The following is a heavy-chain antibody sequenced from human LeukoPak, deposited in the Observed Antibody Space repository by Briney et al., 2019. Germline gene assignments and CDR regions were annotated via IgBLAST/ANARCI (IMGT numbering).Heavy chain of an antibody. V-gene: IGHV4-39*01. CDR3: ARRAMVRGVIESYFDY. CDR1: GGSISSSSYY. CDR2: IYYSGST. J-gene: IGHJ4*02. Sequence: PSETLSLTCTVSGGSISSSSYYWGWIRQPPGKGLEWTGSIYYSGSTYYNPSLKSRVTISVDTSKNQFSLKLSSVTAADTAVYYCARRAMVRGVIESYFDYWGQGTLVTVSS. D-gene: IGHD3-10*01.